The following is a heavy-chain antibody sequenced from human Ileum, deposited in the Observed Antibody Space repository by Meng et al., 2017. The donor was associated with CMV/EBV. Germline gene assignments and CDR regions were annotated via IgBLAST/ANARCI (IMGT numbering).Heavy chain of an antibody. J-gene: IGHJ4*01. Sequence: EVQLVPAGGGLVQPGASLRLSCAASGLTFNSYNMNWVRQAPGKGLEWVSSISSSSSYIYYADSVKGRFTISRDNAKNSLYLQMNSLRAEDTAVYYCATGSLADYWGQGTLVTVSS. CDR2: ISSSSSYI. CDR1: GLTFNSYN. V-gene: IGHV3-21*01. CDR3: ATGSLADY.